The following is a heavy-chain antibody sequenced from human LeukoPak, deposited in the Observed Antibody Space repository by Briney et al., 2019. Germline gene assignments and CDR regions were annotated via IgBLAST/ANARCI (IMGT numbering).Heavy chain of an antibody. CDR3: ARDQVICSSTSCYRPFDP. J-gene: IGHJ5*02. V-gene: IGHV1-3*01. Sequence: GASVKVSCKASGYTFTSYAMHWVRQAPGQRLEWMGWINAGNGNTKYSQKFQGRVTITRDTFASTAYMELSGLRSEDTAVYYCARDQVICSSTSCYRPFDPWGQGTLVTVSS. CDR2: INAGNGNT. CDR1: GYTFTSYA. D-gene: IGHD2-2*02.